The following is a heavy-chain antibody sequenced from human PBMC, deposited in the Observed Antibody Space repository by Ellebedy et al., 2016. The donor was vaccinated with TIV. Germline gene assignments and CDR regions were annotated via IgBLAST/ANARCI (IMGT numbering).Heavy chain of an antibody. D-gene: IGHD2-15*01. CDR2: IYPGDSDT. Sequence: PGGSLRLSCKGSGYSFTSYWIGWVRQMPGKGLEWMGIIYPGDSDTRYSPSFQGQVTISADKSISTAYLQWSSLKASDTAMYYCATGRPRARFSARYWGQGTLVTVSS. CDR1: GYSFTSYW. J-gene: IGHJ4*02. V-gene: IGHV5-51*01. CDR3: ATGRPRARFSARY.